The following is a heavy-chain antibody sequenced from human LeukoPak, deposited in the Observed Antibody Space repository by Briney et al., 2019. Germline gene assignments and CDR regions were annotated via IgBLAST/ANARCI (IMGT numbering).Heavy chain of an antibody. V-gene: IGHV3-21*01. D-gene: IGHD1-26*01. Sequence: GGSLRLSCAASGFTFSSYSMNWVRQAPGKGLEWVSSISSSSSYIYYADSVKGRFTISRDNAKNSLYLQMNSLRAEDTAVYYCASQVMGARDFDYWGQGTLVTVSS. CDR3: ASQVMGARDFDY. CDR2: ISSSSSYI. CDR1: GFTFSSYS. J-gene: IGHJ4*02.